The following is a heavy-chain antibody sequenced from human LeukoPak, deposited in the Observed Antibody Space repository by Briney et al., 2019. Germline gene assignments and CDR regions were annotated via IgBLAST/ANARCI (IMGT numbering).Heavy chain of an antibody. CDR1: GYTLTELS. CDR2: FDPEDGET. CDR3: ATEKMGGAVDGKLDY. D-gene: IGHD6-19*01. V-gene: IGHV1-24*01. J-gene: IGHJ4*02. Sequence: ASVKVSCKVSGYTLTELSMHWVRQAPGKGLEWMGGFDPEDGETIYAQKFQGRVTMTEDTSTDTAYMELSSLRSEDTAVYYCATEKMGGAVDGKLDYWAQGTLVTVSS.